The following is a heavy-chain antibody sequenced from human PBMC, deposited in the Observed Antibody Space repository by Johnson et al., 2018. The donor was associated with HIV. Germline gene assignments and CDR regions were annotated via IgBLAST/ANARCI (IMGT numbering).Heavy chain of an antibody. Sequence: VQVVESGGDVVQPGRSLRLSCAASGFSFSTYGMNWVRQAPGKGLEWVSGINWNGGSTGYADSVKGRFTISRDNSKNTLYLQMNSLRAEDTAVYYCARDEERYHAFDIWGQGTMVTVSS. V-gene: IGHV3-NL1*01. J-gene: IGHJ3*02. CDR3: ARDEERYHAFDI. CDR1: GFSFSTYG. CDR2: INWNGGST. D-gene: IGHD2-2*01.